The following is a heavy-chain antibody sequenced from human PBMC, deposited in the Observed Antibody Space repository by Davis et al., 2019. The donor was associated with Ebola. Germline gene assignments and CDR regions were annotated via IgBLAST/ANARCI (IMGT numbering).Heavy chain of an antibody. D-gene: IGHD3-16*01. J-gene: IGHJ4*02. Sequence: GESLKISCAASGFTFSSYGMHWVRQAPGKGLEWVAVIWYDGSNKYYADSVKGRFTISRDNSKNTLYLQVNSLRAEDTAVYYCARGGSSPADYWGQGTLVTVSS. CDR1: GFTFSSYG. V-gene: IGHV3-33*01. CDR3: ARGGSSPADY. CDR2: IWYDGSNK.